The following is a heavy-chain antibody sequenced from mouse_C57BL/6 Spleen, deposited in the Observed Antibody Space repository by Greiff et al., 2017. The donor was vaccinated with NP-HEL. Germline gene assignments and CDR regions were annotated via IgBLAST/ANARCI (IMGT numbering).Heavy chain of an antibody. CDR3: ARGGYYYGSSYRYFDY. CDR1: GYAFSSYW. Sequence: VKLQESGAELVKPGASVKISCKASGYAFSSYWMNWVKQRPGKGLEWIGQIYPGDGDTNYNGKFKGKATLTADKSSSTAYMQLSSLTSEDSAVYFCARGGYYYGSSYRYFDYWGQGTTLTVSS. CDR2: IYPGDGDT. D-gene: IGHD1-1*01. J-gene: IGHJ2*01. V-gene: IGHV1-80*01.